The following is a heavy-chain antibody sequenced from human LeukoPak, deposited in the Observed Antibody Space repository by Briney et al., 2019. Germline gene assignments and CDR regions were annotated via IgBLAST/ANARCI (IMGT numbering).Heavy chain of an antibody. Sequence: ASVKVSCKASGYTFTSYVISWVRQAPGQGLEWMGWISAYNGNTNYAQKLQGRVTMTTDTSTSTAYMELRSLRSDDTAVYYCARKRPPDYGDYALYWYFDLWGRGTLVTVSS. D-gene: IGHD4-17*01. CDR2: ISAYNGNT. CDR3: ARKRPPDYGDYALYWYFDL. CDR1: GYTFTSYV. J-gene: IGHJ2*01. V-gene: IGHV1-18*01.